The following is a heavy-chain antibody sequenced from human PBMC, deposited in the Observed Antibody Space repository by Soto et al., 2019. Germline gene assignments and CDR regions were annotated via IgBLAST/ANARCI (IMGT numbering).Heavy chain of an antibody. D-gene: IGHD3-10*01. Sequence: ASVKVSCKASGYTFTSYGISWVRQAPGQGLEWMGWISAYNGNTNYAQKLQGRVTMTTDTSTSTAYMELRSLRSDDTAVYYCASYLRKRGHAFRLDYWGQGTLVTVSS. CDR1: GYTFTSYG. CDR2: ISAYNGNT. J-gene: IGHJ4*02. CDR3: ASYLRKRGHAFRLDY. V-gene: IGHV1-18*01.